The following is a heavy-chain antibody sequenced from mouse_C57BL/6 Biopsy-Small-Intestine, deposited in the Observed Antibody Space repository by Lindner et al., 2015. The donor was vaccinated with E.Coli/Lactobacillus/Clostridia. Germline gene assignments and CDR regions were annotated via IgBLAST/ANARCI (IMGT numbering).Heavy chain of an antibody. CDR3: ATGKDGSNWDAFDM. CDR2: IIPIFGST. Sequence: SVKVSCKASGGTFSSYGISWVRQAPGQGLVWMGGIIPIFGSTNYAQNFQGRVTITADESTSTAYMELSSLRSEDTAVYYCATGKDGSNWDAFDMWGQGTMVTVSS. J-gene: IGHJ3*02. CDR1: GGTFSSYG. V-gene: IGHV1-81*01. D-gene: IGHD4-1*01.